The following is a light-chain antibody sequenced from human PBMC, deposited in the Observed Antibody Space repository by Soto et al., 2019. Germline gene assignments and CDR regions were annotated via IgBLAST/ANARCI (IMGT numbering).Light chain of an antibody. J-gene: IGKJ1*01. CDR1: QSISSS. V-gene: IGKV1-39*01. CDR3: QHSYSTPWT. CDR2: AAS. Sequence: DIQMTQSPSSLSASVGVRVTITCRASQSISSSLNWYQQKPGKAPKLLIYAASSLQSGVPSRFGGSGSGTDFTLTISSLQPEDFATYYCQHSYSTPWTFGQGTKVEIK.